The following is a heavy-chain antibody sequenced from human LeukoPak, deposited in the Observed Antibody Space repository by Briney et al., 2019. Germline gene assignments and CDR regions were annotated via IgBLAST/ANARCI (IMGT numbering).Heavy chain of an antibody. D-gene: IGHD3-9*01. J-gene: IGHJ6*02. Sequence: ASVKVSCKASGYTFTGYYMHWVRQAPGQGLEWMGWINPNSGGTNYAQKFQGRVTMTRDTSISTAYMELSRLRSDDTAVYYCARTTRTAYDILTGYYSGGSVRDYYYYYGMDVWGQGTTVTVSS. CDR2: INPNSGGT. CDR1: GYTFTGYY. V-gene: IGHV1-2*02. CDR3: ARTTRTAYDILTGYYSGGSVRDYYYYYGMDV.